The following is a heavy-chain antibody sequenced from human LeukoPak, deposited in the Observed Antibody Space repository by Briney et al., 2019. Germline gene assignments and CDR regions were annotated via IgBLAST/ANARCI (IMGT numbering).Heavy chain of an antibody. D-gene: IGHD2-2*03. CDR1: GFTFSSYA. J-gene: IGHJ4*02. V-gene: IGHV3-23*01. Sequence: GGSLRLSCAASGFTFSSYAMSWVRQAPGKGLEWVSAISGSCGSTYYADSVKGRFTISRDNSKNTLYLQMNSLRAEDTAVYYCPKDQLLDIGSNLFDYWAREPWSPSPQ. CDR2: ISGSCGST. CDR3: PKDQLLDIGSNLFDY.